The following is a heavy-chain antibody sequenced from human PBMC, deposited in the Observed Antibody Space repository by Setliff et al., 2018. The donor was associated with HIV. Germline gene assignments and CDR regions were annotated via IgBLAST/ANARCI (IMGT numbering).Heavy chain of an antibody. V-gene: IGHV4-39*07. J-gene: IGHJ6*03. CDR1: GDSIRTGAYY. CDR3: AREEGGSSGYYYHYYYMDV. CDR2: IYYSGSA. Sequence: PSETLSLTCVVSGDSIRTGAYYWGWIRQPPGKSLQYIGSIYYSGSAFYNPSLKSRVSMSIDTSKNQFSLRLNSVTTADTAVYYCAREEGGSSGYYYHYYYMDVWGKGTPVTVSS. D-gene: IGHD3-22*01.